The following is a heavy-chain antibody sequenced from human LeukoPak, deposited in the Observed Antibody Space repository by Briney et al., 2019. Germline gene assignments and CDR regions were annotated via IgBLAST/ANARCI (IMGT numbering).Heavy chain of an antibody. V-gene: IGHV3-49*04. J-gene: IGHJ4*02. CDR2: IRSKAYGGTT. Sequence: GGSLRLSCIASGFTFGDYAMTWVRQAPGKGLEWVGFIRSKAYGGTTEYAASVKGRFTISRDDSKSIAYLQMNSLKTEDTAVYYCTRNQVYYYGSGSNYFDYWGQGTLVTVSS. CDR1: GFTFGDYA. CDR3: TRNQVYYYGSGSNYFDY. D-gene: IGHD3-10*01.